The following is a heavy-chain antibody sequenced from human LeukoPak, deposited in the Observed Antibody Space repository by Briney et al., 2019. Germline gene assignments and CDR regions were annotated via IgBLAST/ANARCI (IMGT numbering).Heavy chain of an antibody. CDR3: ARGHGETYATIWFDP. Sequence: PSETLSLTCTVSGGSISSYYWSWIRQPAGKGLEWIGRIYSSGSTTYNPSLKSRVSMSVDTSKNQFSLKLTSVTAADTAVYYCARGHGETYATIWFDPWGQGTPVTVSS. J-gene: IGHJ5*02. D-gene: IGHD4-17*01. CDR1: GGSISSYY. CDR2: IYSSGST. V-gene: IGHV4-4*07.